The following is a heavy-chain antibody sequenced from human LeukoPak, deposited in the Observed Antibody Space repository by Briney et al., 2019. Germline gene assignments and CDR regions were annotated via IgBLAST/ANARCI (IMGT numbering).Heavy chain of an antibody. CDR1: GDSISNYY. V-gene: IGHV4-59*01. CDR3: ARTSFGVSRYYGTYSAFNV. Sequence: PSETLSLTCSVSGDSISNYYWSWIRQPPGKGLEWIGYVYDSGSTNYNPSLKSRVAISVDTSKKHFALKLTSVTAADTAVDYCARTSFGVSRYYGTYSAFNVWGQGTMVSVSS. J-gene: IGHJ3*01. D-gene: IGHD1-26*01. CDR2: VYDSGST.